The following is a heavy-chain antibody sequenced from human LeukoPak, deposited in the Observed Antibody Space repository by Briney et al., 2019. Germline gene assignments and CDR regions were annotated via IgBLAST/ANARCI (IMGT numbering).Heavy chain of an antibody. Sequence: PGGSLRLSCAASGFTFSSYAMSWVRQAPGKGLEWVSAISGSGGSTYYADSVKGRFTISRDNSKNTLYLQMNSLRAEDTAVYYCAKVYDYVWGSYRYFDYWGQGTLVTVSS. CDR1: GFTFSSYA. CDR3: AKVYDYVWGSYRYFDY. J-gene: IGHJ4*02. V-gene: IGHV3-23*01. D-gene: IGHD3-16*02. CDR2: ISGSGGST.